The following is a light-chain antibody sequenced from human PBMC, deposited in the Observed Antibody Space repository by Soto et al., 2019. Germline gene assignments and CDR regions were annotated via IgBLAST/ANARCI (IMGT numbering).Light chain of an antibody. CDR1: TSDIGGLNY. J-gene: IGLJ3*02. Sequence: QSVLTQPASLSGSPGQSITISCAGTTSDIGGLNYVSWYRQYPGNAPKLMIYEVSNRPSGVSNRFSGSKSDNTASLTISGLQAEDEADYYCSSYTTSSTWVFGGGTKLTVL. V-gene: IGLV2-14*01. CDR2: EVS. CDR3: SSYTTSSTWV.